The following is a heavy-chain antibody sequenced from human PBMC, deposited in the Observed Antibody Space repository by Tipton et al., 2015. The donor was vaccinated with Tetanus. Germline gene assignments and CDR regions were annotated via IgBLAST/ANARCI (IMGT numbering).Heavy chain of an antibody. CDR2: IYYSGST. D-gene: IGHD3-16*01. Sequence: TLSLTCSVSGASMNTYYWSWIRQPPGKGLEWIGSIYYSGSTYYNPSLKSRVTISVDTSKNQFSLKLSSVTAADTAVYYCARHGGRLAYYYYGMDVWGQGTTVTVSS. J-gene: IGHJ6*02. CDR1: GASMNTYY. V-gene: IGHV4-39*01. CDR3: ARHGGRLAYYYYGMDV.